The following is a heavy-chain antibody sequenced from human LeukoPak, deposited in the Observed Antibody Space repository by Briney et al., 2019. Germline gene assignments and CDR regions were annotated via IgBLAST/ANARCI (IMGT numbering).Heavy chain of an antibody. CDR2: ISSSGSAI. CDR3: ARRDDFWSAEY. D-gene: IGHD3-3*01. Sequence: GGSLRLSCAASGFTFSDYYMSWIRQAPGKGLEWVSYISSSGSAIYYADSVKGRFTISRDNAKNSLYLQINSLRAEDTAVYYCARRDDFWSAEYWGQGTLVTVSS. J-gene: IGHJ4*02. CDR1: GFTFSDYY. V-gene: IGHV3-11*01.